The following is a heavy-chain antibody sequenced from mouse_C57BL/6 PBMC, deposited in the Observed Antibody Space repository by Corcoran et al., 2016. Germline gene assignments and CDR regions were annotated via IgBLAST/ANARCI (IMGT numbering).Heavy chain of an antibody. CDR2: INTYSGVP. Sequence: QIQLVQSGPELKKPGETVKISCKASGYTFTTYGMSWVKQAPGKGLKWMGWINTYSGVPTYADDFKGRFAFSLETSASTAYLQINNLKNEDTATYFFARVYYDYDGVFDYWGQGTTLTVSS. CDR1: GYTFTTYG. V-gene: IGHV9-3*01. D-gene: IGHD2-4*01. J-gene: IGHJ2*01. CDR3: ARVYYDYDGVFDY.